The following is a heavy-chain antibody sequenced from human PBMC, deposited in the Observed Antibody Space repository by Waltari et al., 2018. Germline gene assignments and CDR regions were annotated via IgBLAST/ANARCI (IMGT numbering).Heavy chain of an antibody. J-gene: IGHJ4*02. CDR1: GFTFSSYA. CDR3: AKVAYLGAAAGTYY. Sequence: VQLLESGGGLVQPGGSLRLSCAASGFTFSSYAMSWVRQAPGKGLEWVSVIYSGGSTYYADSVKGRFTISRDNSKNTLYLQMNSLRAEDTAVYYCAKVAYLGAAAGTYYWGQGTLVTVSS. CDR2: IYSGGST. D-gene: IGHD6-13*01. V-gene: IGHV3-23*03.